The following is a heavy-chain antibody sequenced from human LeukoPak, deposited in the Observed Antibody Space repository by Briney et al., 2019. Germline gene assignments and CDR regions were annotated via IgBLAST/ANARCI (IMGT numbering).Heavy chain of an antibody. J-gene: IGHJ3*02. CDR2: ISGSGGST. D-gene: IGHD3-22*01. V-gene: IGHV3-23*01. CDR1: GFTFSSYA. Sequence: PGGSLRLSCAASGFTFSSYAMSWVRQAPGKGLEWVSGISGSGGSTYYADSVKGRFTISRDNSKNTLYLQMNSLRAEDTAVYYCARAPRPRGLSGYYGSYAFDIWGQGTMVTVSS. CDR3: ARAPRPRGLSGYYGSYAFDI.